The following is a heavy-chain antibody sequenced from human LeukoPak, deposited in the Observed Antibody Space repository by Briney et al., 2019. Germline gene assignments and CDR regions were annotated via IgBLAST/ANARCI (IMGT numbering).Heavy chain of an antibody. J-gene: IGHJ4*02. CDR1: GYTFTGYH. CDR3: ARDLVGHYDSSGYYDY. D-gene: IGHD3-22*01. CDR2: INPNSGDT. V-gene: IGHV1-2*06. Sequence: ASVKVSCKASGYTFTGYHMHWVRQAPGQGLEWMGRINPNSGDTNYAQKFQGRVTMTRDTSISTAYMELSRLRSEDTAVYYCARDLVGHYDSSGYYDYWGQGTLVTVSS.